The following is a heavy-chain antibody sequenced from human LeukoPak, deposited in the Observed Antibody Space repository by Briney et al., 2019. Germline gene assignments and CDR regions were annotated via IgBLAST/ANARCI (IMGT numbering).Heavy chain of an antibody. CDR2: IDPSDSYT. CDR3: ARQPITMVRGVRYGMDV. V-gene: IGHV5-10-1*01. J-gene: IGHJ6*02. Sequence: GESLKISCKGSGYSFTSYWISWVRQMPGKGLEWMGRIDPSDSYTNYSPSFQGHVTISADKSISPAYLQWSSLKASDTAMYYCARQPITMVRGVRYGMDVWGQGTTVTVSS. D-gene: IGHD3-10*01. CDR1: GYSFTSYW.